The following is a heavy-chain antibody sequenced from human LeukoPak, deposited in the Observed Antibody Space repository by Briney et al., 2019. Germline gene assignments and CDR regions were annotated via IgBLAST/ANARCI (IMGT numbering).Heavy chain of an antibody. CDR3: ARVDSSGWYVDY. V-gene: IGHV4-59*08. CDR2: IYYSGST. D-gene: IGHD6-19*01. Sequence: SETLSLTCTVSGGSISSYYWSWIRQPPGKGLEWIGYIYYSGSTNYNPSLKSRVTISVDTSKNQFSLKLRSVTAADTAVYYCARVDSSGWYVDYWGQGTLVTVSS. J-gene: IGHJ4*02. CDR1: GGSISSYY.